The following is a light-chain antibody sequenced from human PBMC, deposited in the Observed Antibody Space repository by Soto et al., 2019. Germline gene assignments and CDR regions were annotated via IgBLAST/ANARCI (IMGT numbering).Light chain of an antibody. Sequence: SSELTQSPSVSVGPGKTARITCGESDIGSKSVHWYQQKPGQAPVLVIYYDRHRPSGIPERFSGSNSGNTATLTISRVEAGDEADYYCQVWDSGSDHVVFGGGTKLTVL. CDR3: QVWDSGSDHVV. CDR1: DIGSKS. V-gene: IGLV3-21*04. J-gene: IGLJ2*01. CDR2: YDR.